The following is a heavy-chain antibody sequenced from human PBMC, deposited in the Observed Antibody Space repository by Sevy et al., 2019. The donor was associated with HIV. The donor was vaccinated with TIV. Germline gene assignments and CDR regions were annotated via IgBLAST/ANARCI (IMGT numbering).Heavy chain of an antibody. J-gene: IGHJ6*02. V-gene: IGHV4-31*03. D-gene: IGHD1-1*01. Sequence: SETLSLTCTVSGGSISSGGYYWSWIRQHPGKGLEWIGYIYYSGSTYYNPSLKSRVTISVDTSKNQFSLKLSSVTAVDTAVYYCARGDNWNDGGYYYYGMDVWGQGTTVTVSS. CDR1: GGSISSGGYY. CDR3: ARGDNWNDGGYYYYGMDV. CDR2: IYYSGST.